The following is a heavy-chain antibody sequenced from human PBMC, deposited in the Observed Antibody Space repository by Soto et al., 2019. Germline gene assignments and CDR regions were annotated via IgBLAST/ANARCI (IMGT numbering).Heavy chain of an antibody. V-gene: IGHV4-31*03. CDR1: GGSISSGGYY. Sequence: SETLSLTCTVSGGSISSGGYYWSWIRQHPGKGLEWIGYIYYSGSTYYNPSLKSRVTISVDTSKNQFSLKLSSVTAADTAVYYCARSPGPDYDSSGYYLTIPPNFDHWGQGTLVTAPQ. D-gene: IGHD3-22*01. J-gene: IGHJ4*02. CDR2: IYYSGST. CDR3: ARSPGPDYDSSGYYLTIPPNFDH.